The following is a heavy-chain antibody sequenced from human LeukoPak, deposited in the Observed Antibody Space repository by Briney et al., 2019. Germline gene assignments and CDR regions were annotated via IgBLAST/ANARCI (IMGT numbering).Heavy chain of an antibody. Sequence: GGSLRLSCAASGFTFSSYGMHWVRQAPGKGLEWVSVISYDGSNKYYAGSVKGRFTISRDNSKNTLYLQMNSLRAEDTAVYYCAKFVGSSWSVDYWGQGTLVTVSS. D-gene: IGHD6-13*01. CDR2: ISYDGSNK. V-gene: IGHV3-30*18. CDR1: GFTFSSYG. J-gene: IGHJ4*02. CDR3: AKFVGSSWSVDY.